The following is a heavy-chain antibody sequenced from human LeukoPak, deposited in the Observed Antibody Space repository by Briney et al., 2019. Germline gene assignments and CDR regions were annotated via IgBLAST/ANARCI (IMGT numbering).Heavy chain of an antibody. Sequence: GGSLRLSCAASGFTFSSYGMHWVRQAPGKGLEWVAFIRYDGSNKYYADSVKGRFTISRDNSKNTLYLQMNSLRAEDTAVYYCARESRQWLVLGGVDYWGQGTLVTVSS. J-gene: IGHJ4*02. D-gene: IGHD6-19*01. CDR3: ARESRQWLVLGGVDY. CDR1: GFTFSSYG. V-gene: IGHV3-30*02. CDR2: IRYDGSNK.